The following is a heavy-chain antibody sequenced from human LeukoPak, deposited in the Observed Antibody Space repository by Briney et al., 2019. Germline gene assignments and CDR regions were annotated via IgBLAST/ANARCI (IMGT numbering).Heavy chain of an antibody. CDR3: ARSVGQLDSAWFDP. V-gene: IGHV4-30-2*01. Sequence: SETLSLTCTVSGGSISSGGYYWSWIRQPPGKGLEWIGYIYHSGSTYYNPSLKSRVTISVDRSKNQFSLKLSSVTAADTAVYYCARSVGQLDSAWFDPWGQGTLVTVSS. J-gene: IGHJ5*02. D-gene: IGHD6-6*01. CDR2: IYHSGST. CDR1: GGSISSGGYY.